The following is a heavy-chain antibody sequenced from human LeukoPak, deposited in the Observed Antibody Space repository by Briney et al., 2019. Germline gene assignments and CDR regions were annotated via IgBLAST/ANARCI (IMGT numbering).Heavy chain of an antibody. J-gene: IGHJ4*02. V-gene: IGHV1-69*05. CDR2: IIPIFGTA. CDR3: ARLSLYYYDSSGYYYEDGY. D-gene: IGHD3-22*01. CDR1: GGTFSSYA. Sequence: ASVKVSCKASGGTFSSYAISWVRQAPGQGLEWMGGIIPIFGTANYAQKLQGRVTMTTDTSTSTAYMELRSLRSDDTAVYYCARLSLYYYDSSGYYYEDGYWGQGTLVTVSS.